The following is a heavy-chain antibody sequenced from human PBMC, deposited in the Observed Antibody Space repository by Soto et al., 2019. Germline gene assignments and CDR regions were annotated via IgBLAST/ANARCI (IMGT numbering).Heavy chain of an antibody. CDR1: GGSFSPNY. J-gene: IGHJ5*02. V-gene: IGHV4-59*08. CDR2: IYYAGTT. CDR3: ARLGAYYQSLDP. D-gene: IGHD2-21*01. Sequence: SETLSLTCTVSGGSFSPNYLSWIRQSLGKGLEWIGYIYYAGTTSYNPSLKSRATISLETSKSQFSLRLTSVTAADTAVYYCARLGAYYQSLDPWGPGTLVTVSS.